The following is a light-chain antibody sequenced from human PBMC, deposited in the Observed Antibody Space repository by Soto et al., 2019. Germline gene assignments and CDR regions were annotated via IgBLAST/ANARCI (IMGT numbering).Light chain of an antibody. J-gene: IGKJ2*01. Sequence: DIQMTQSPSTLSAFVGDRVTITCRASQSLTGWLAWYQQKPGKAPKLLIYKASSLESGVPSRFSGSGSGTEFTLTISSLQPDDFATYDCQQYNYYPYTFGKGTKLEIK. CDR2: KAS. CDR3: QQYNYYPYT. V-gene: IGKV1-5*03. CDR1: QSLTGW.